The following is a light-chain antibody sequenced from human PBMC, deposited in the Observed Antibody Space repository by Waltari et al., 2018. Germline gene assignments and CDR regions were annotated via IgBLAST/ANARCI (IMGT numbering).Light chain of an antibody. CDR3: QQYGPSPWT. CDR2: DPF. CDR1: QSVNSNY. V-gene: IGKV3-20*01. J-gene: IGKJ1*01. Sequence: EVVLTQSPGTLPLSPGDRDTLPCRASQSVNSNYLAWYQQRPGQAPRLLMSDPFTRATVIPDRFRGSGSGTDFTLTITRLEPEDFAVYFCQQYGPSPWTFGQGTRVEFK.